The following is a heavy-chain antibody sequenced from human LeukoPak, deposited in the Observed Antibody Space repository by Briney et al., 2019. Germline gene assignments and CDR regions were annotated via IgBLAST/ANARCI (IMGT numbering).Heavy chain of an antibody. V-gene: IGHV3-23*01. J-gene: IGHJ4*02. CDR3: SKALVGRGTGVIGYSLDY. D-gene: IGHD2-15*01. CDR1: GFTFNNYA. Sequence: GGSLRLSCAASGFTFNNYAMSWVRQAPGKGLEWVSAISGSDAGTYYADSVKGRFTISRDNSKNTLYLQMDSLRAEDAAVYYCSKALVGRGTGVIGYSLDYRGQGTLGTV. CDR2: ISGSDAGT.